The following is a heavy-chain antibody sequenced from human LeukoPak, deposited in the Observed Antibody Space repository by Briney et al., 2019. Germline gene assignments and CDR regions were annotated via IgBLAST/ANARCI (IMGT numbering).Heavy chain of an antibody. Sequence: SETLSLTCAVYGVSFSGYYWSWIRQPPGKGLEWIGEINHSGSTYYNPSLKSRVTISVDTSKNQFSLKLSSVTAADTAVYYCAREESSGWYSHWYFDLWGRGTLVTVSS. J-gene: IGHJ2*01. CDR1: GVSFSGYY. CDR3: AREESSGWYSHWYFDL. CDR2: INHSGST. V-gene: IGHV4-34*01. D-gene: IGHD6-19*01.